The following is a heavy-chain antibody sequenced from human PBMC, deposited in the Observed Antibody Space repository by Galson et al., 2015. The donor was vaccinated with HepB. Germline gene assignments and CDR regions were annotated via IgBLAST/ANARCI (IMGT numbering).Heavy chain of an antibody. CDR3: ARDRSDYDILTGYSDAFDI. CDR2: LSSSSSYI. J-gene: IGHJ3*02. V-gene: IGHV3-21*01. Sequence: QAPGKGLEWVSSLSSSSSYIYYADSVKGRFTISRDNAKNSLYLQMNSLRAEDTAVYYCARDRSDYDILTGYSDAFDIWGQGTMVTVSS. D-gene: IGHD3-9*01.